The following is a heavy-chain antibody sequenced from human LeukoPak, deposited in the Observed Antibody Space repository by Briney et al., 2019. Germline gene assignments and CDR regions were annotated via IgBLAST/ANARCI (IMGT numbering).Heavy chain of an antibody. D-gene: IGHD2-21*02. V-gene: IGHV4-34*12. CDR2: IIHSGRT. CDR3: ARDGGDCWFDP. J-gene: IGHJ5*02. Sequence: SETLSLTCTVYRESFSGYYWTWVRQPPGKGLEWIGEIIHSGRTNYNPSLKSRVTISVDTSKNQFSLKLSSVTAADTAVYYCARDGGDCWFDPWGQGTLVTVSS. CDR1: RESFSGYY.